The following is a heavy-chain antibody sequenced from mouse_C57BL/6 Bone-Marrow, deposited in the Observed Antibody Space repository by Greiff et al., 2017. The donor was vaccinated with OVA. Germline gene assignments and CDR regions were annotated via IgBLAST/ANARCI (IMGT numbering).Heavy chain of an antibody. Sequence: DVHLVESGGGLVKPGGSLNLSCAASGFTFSDYGMHWVRQATEKGLEWVAYISSGSSTIYYADTVKGRFTISRDTAKNTLFLQMTSLRSEDTAMYYCATPSCEGPYYAMCYWGQGASVTCAS. V-gene: IGHV5-17*01. CDR3: ATPSCEGPYYAMCY. J-gene: IGHJ4*01. CDR2: ISSGSSTI. D-gene: IGHD1-1*01. CDR1: GFTFSDYG.